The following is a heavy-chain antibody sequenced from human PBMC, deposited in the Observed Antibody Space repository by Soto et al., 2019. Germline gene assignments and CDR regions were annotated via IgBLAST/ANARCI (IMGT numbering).Heavy chain of an antibody. D-gene: IGHD2-2*01. V-gene: IGHV3-74*01. Sequence: EVQLVESGGGLVQPGGSPRLSCAASGFTFSSYWMHWVRQAPGKGLVWVSRINSDGSSTSYADSVKGRFTISRDNAKNTLYLQMNSLRAEDTAVYYCARGAVGYCSSTSCYYYGMDVWGQGTTVTVSS. CDR1: GFTFSSYW. CDR2: INSDGSST. J-gene: IGHJ6*02. CDR3: ARGAVGYCSSTSCYYYGMDV.